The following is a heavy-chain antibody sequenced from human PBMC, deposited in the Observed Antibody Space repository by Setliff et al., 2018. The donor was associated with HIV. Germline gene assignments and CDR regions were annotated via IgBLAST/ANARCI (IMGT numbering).Heavy chain of an antibody. V-gene: IGHV1-69*11. Sequence: SVKVSCKASGYTFSTYVFSWVRKAPGRGLEWIGTIIPILDTTNYAQKFQDRVTITTDESTSTAYMELRSLTSEDTAVYYCARDLDEAVKDADNYVPLDLWGQGTLVTVSS. CDR3: ARDLDEAVKDADNYVPLDL. D-gene: IGHD3-16*01. J-gene: IGHJ5*02. CDR1: GYTFSTYV. CDR2: IIPILDTT.